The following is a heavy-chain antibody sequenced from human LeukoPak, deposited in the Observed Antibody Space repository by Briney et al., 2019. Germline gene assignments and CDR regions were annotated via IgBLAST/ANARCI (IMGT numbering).Heavy chain of an antibody. CDR2: IKQDGSEK. V-gene: IGHV3-7*01. J-gene: IGHJ4*02. CDR3: ARDLASYGDYFTDY. Sequence: GGSLRLSCAASGFTFSSYWTSWVRQAPGKGLEWVANIKQDGSEKYYVDSVKGRFTISRDNAKNSLYLQMNSLRAEDTAVYYCARDLASYGDYFTDYWGQGTLVTVSS. CDR1: GFTFSSYW. D-gene: IGHD4-17*01.